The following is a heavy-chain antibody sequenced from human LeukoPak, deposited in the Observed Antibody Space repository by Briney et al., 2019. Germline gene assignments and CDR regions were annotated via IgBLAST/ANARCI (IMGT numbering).Heavy chain of an antibody. CDR2: IYSGGST. D-gene: IGHD2-15*01. CDR1: GFTFSSYA. CDR3: ARVGSLEALGYFDY. J-gene: IGHJ4*02. V-gene: IGHV3-53*01. Sequence: QPGGSLRLSCSASGFTFSSYAMHWVRQAPGKGLEWVSVIYSGGSTYYADSVKGRFTISRDNSKNTLYLQMNSLRAEDTAVYYCARVGSLEALGYFDYWGQGTLVTVSS.